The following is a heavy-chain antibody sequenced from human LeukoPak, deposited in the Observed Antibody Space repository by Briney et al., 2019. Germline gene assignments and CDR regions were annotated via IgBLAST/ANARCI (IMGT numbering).Heavy chain of an antibody. CDR3: AKSDYYGASDY. V-gene: IGHV4-59*01. CDR2: IYYSGST. Sequence: SETLSLTCTVSASSISLYNTYYWNWIRQSPGKGLEWIGYIYYSGSTSYNPSLKSRVTISVDTFRNQFSLKLTSVTAADTAIYYCAKSDYYGASDYWGQGTLVTVSS. J-gene: IGHJ4*02. D-gene: IGHD3-10*01. CDR1: ASSISLYNTYY.